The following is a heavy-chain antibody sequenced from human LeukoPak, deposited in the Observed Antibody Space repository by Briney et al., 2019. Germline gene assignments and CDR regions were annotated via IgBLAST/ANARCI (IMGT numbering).Heavy chain of an antibody. CDR1: KYTFSNYW. CDR2: MNIDATSI. Sequence: QQGGSLRLSCGGSKYTFSNYWMHWVRQGPGKGLEWVSRMNIDATSISYADSVKGRFTISRDNAKNTVYLQMNSLRAEDSAVYYCARVFATAALIDSWGQGTLVTVSS. V-gene: IGHV3-74*01. J-gene: IGHJ4*02. D-gene: IGHD6-6*01. CDR3: ARVFATAALIDS.